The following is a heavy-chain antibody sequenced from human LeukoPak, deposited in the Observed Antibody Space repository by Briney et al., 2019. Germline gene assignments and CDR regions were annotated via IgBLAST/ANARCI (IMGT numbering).Heavy chain of an antibody. J-gene: IGHJ6*03. Sequence: SEALSLTCTVSGGSISSSSYYWGWIRQPTGKGLEWIGSIYYSGSTNYNPSLKSRVTISVDTSKNQFSLKLSSVTAADTAVYYCARGDIVVAPAAMSYYYYMDVWGKGTTVTISS. CDR2: IYYSGST. CDR1: GGSISSSSYY. D-gene: IGHD2-2*01. CDR3: ARGDIVVAPAAMSYYYYMDV. V-gene: IGHV4-39*07.